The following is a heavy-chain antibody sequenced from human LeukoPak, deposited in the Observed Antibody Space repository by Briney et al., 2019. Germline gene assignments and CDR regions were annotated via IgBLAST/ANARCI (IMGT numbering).Heavy chain of an antibody. CDR2: IRYDGSNK. CDR3: AKWNYYGSGSTNWFDP. CDR1: GFTFSSYG. Sequence: GGTLRLSCAASGFTFSSYGMHWVRQAPGKGLEWVAFIRYDGSNKYYADSVKGRFTISRDNSKNTLYLQMNSLRAEDTAVYYCAKWNYYGSGSTNWFDPWGQGTLVTVSS. V-gene: IGHV3-30*02. J-gene: IGHJ5*02. D-gene: IGHD3-10*01.